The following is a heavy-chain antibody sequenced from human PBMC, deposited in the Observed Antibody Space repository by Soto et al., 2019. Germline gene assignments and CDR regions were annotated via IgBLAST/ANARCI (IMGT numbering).Heavy chain of an antibody. Sequence: ASVKVSCKVSGYTLTELSMHWVRQAPGKGLEWMGGFDPEDGETIYAQKFQGRVTITADKSTSTAYMELSSLRSEDTAVYYCARREEMATTHYYYYGMDVWGQGTTVTVSS. CDR1: GYTLTELS. V-gene: IGHV1-24*01. D-gene: IGHD1-1*01. J-gene: IGHJ6*02. CDR3: ARREEMATTHYYYYGMDV. CDR2: FDPEDGET.